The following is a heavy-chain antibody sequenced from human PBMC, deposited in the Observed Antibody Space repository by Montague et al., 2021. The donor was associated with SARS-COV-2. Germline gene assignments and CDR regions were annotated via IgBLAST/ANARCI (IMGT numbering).Heavy chain of an antibody. V-gene: IGHV4-59*01. CDR1: GGSISSYY. D-gene: IGHD3-22*01. CDR3: ARIWYSSGYQGIYYFDY. J-gene: IGHJ4*02. CDR2: IYYSGST. Sequence: SETLSLTSTVSGGSISSYYWSWIRQPPGKGLEWIGYIYYSGSTNYNPSLKSRVTISVDTSKNQFSLKLSSVTAADTAVYYCARIWYSSGYQGIYYFDYWGQGTLVTDSS.